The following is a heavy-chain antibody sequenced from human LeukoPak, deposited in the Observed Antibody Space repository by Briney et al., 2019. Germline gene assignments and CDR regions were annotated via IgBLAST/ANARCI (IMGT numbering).Heavy chain of an antibody. D-gene: IGHD2-2*01. Sequence: SSETLSLTCAVYGGSFSGYYWSWIRQPPGKGLEWIGEINHSGSTNYNPSLKSRVTISVDTSKNQFSLKLSSVTAADTAVYYCGRKTRRPRYCSSTSCYYTLPYNWFDPWGQGTLVTVSS. CDR1: GGSFSGYY. V-gene: IGHV4-34*01. J-gene: IGHJ5*02. CDR3: GRKTRRPRYCSSTSCYYTLPYNWFDP. CDR2: INHSGST.